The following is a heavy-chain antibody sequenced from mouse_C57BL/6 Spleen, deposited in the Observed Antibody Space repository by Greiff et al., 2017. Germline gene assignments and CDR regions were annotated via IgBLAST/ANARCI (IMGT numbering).Heavy chain of an antibody. CDR2: ISSGGDYI. J-gene: IGHJ2*01. Sequence: DVMLVASGEGLVKPGGSLKLSCAASGFTFSSYAMSWVRQTPEKRLEWVAYISSGGDYIYYADTVKGRFTISRDNARNTLYLQMSSLKSEDTAMYYCTRDWDGFDYWGQGTTLTVSS. CDR1: GFTFSSYA. CDR3: TRDWDGFDY. V-gene: IGHV5-9-1*02. D-gene: IGHD4-1*01.